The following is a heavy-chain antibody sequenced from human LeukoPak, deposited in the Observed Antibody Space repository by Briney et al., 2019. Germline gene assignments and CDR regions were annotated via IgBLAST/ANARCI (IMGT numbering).Heavy chain of an antibody. CDR2: IYYSGST. CDR1: GGSVSSSSHY. J-gene: IGHJ4*02. V-gene: IGHV4-39*07. Sequence: NPSETLSLTCTVSGGSVSSSSHYWSWIRQPPGKGLEWIGSIYYSGSTYYNPSLKSRVTISVDTSKNQFSLKLSSVTAADTAVYSCARYCYDSNGYYYAFDYWGQGMLVTVSS. D-gene: IGHD3-22*01. CDR3: ARYCYDSNGYYYAFDY.